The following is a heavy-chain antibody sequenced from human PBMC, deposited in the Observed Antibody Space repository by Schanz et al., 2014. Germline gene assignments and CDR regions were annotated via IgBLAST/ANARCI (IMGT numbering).Heavy chain of an antibody. CDR3: ARPDPGAALAY. D-gene: IGHD2-15*01. V-gene: IGHV3-9*01. Sequence: EVYLVESGGDLVQPGKSLRLSCAASGFTFDDFGMHWVRQAPGKALEWVSGISWNSVSIGYADSVKGRFTISRDNAKNSVYLQMHSLRAEDTALYYCARPDPGAALAYWGQGTLVTVSS. CDR1: GFTFDDFG. J-gene: IGHJ4*02. CDR2: ISWNSVSI.